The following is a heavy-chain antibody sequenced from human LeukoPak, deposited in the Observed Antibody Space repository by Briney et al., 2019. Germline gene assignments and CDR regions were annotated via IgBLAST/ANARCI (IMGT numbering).Heavy chain of an antibody. V-gene: IGHV3-48*03. J-gene: IGHJ4*02. Sequence: PGGSLRLSCAASGFTLSSYEMNWVRQAPGKGLEWVSYISSSDRTIYYADSVKGRFTISRDNAKNSLYLQMNSLRAEDTAVYYCARGKDKGPTVDYWGQGTLVTVSS. CDR3: ARGKDKGPTVDY. D-gene: IGHD2-15*01. CDR1: GFTLSSYE. CDR2: ISSSDRTI.